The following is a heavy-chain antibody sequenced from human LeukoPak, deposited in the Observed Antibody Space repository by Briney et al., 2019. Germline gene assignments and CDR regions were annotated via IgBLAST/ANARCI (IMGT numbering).Heavy chain of an antibody. J-gene: IGHJ6*03. CDR2: INHSGGT. CDR1: GGSFSGYY. D-gene: IGHD3-22*01. CDR3: ARAYYDSSGYPRNYYYYMDV. Sequence: SETLSLTCAVYGGSFSGYYWSWIRQPPGKGLEWIGEINHSGGTNYNPSLKSRVTISVDTSKNQFSLKLSSVTAADTAVYYCARAYYDSSGYPRNYYYYMDVWGKGTTVTVSS. V-gene: IGHV4-34*01.